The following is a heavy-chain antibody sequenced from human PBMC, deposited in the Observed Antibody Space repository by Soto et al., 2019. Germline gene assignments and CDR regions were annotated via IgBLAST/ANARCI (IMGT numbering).Heavy chain of an antibody. J-gene: IGHJ4*02. D-gene: IGHD3-10*01. CDR1: GGSISSGGYY. V-gene: IGHV4-31*03. Sequence: QVQLQESGPGLVKPSQTLSLTCTVSGGSISSGGYYWSWIRQHPGKGLEWIGYIYYSGSTYYNPSLQNRVTISVDTSKNQFSLKLSSVTAADTAVYYCATYGSGTYKPTTFDYWGQGTLVTVSS. CDR3: ATYGSGTYKPTTFDY. CDR2: IYYSGST.